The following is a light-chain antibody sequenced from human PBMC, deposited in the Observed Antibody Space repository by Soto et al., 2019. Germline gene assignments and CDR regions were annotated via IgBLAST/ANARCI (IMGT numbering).Light chain of an antibody. CDR2: DAS. CDR3: QHYHGWPIT. V-gene: IGKV3-15*01. Sequence: LVMTQSPDTLSVSPGERATLSCRASQSVSSYLAWYQQKPGQAPRLLIYDASNRATGIPARFSGSGSGTEFTLTISSLQSEDFAVYYCQHYHGWPITFGQGTRLEIK. CDR1: QSVSSY. J-gene: IGKJ5*01.